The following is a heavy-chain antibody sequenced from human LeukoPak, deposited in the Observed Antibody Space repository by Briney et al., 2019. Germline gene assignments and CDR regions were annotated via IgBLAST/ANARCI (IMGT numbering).Heavy chain of an antibody. CDR3: ARVTGLSGQVDY. D-gene: IGHD5/OR15-5a*01. CDR1: GNSFTNYW. CDR2: IYPGDSDT. V-gene: IGHV5-51*01. Sequence: GESLQISSKGSGNSFTNYWIAWVRQLPGKGLEWMGIIYPGDSDTRYSPSFQDQVTISADKSISTAYLQWSSLKASDTAMYYCARVTGLSGQVDYWGQGTLATVSS. J-gene: IGHJ4*02.